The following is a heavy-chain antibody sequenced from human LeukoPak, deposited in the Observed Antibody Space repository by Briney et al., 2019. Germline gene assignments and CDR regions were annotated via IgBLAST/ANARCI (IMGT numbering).Heavy chain of an antibody. D-gene: IGHD5-12*01. J-gene: IGHJ5*02. V-gene: IGHV4-59*01. Sequence: KPSETLSLTCTVSGGSISSYYWSWIRQPPGKGLDWIGYIYYSGSTSYNPSLKSRVTISIDTSKNQFSLKLSSVTAADTAMYYCARGRLDSGYDFGWFDPWGRGTLVTVSS. CDR2: IYYSGST. CDR1: GGSISSYY. CDR3: ARGRLDSGYDFGWFDP.